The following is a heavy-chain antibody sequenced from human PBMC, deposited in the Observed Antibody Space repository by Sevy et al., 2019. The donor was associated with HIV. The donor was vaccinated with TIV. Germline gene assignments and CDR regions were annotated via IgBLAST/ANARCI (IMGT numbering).Heavy chain of an antibody. CDR3: TLEGHGYSYGYWPY. CDR2: IRSKAYGGTT. Sequence: SLRLSCTASGFTFGDYAMSWFRQAPGKGLEWVGFIRSKAYGGTTEYAASVKGRFTISRDDSKSIAYLQMNSLKTEHTAVYYCTLEGHGYSYGYWPYWGQGTLVTVSS. D-gene: IGHD5-18*01. V-gene: IGHV3-49*03. CDR1: GFTFGDYA. J-gene: IGHJ4*02.